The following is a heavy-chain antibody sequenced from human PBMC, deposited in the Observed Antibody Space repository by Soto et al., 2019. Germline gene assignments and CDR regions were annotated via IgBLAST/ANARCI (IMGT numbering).Heavy chain of an antibody. CDR2: IYYSGST. V-gene: IGHV4-59*01. CDR3: ARGLYYDILTGYYPFDP. Sequence: SETLSLTCTVSGGSISSYYWSWIRQPPGKGLEWIGYIYYSGSTNYNPSLKSRVTTSVDTSKNQFSLKLSSVTAADTAVYYCARGLYYDILTGYYPFDPWGQGTLVTSPQ. J-gene: IGHJ5*02. CDR1: GGSISSYY. D-gene: IGHD3-9*01.